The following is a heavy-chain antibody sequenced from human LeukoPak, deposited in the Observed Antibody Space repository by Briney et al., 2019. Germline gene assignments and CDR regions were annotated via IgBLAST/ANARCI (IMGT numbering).Heavy chain of an antibody. Sequence: GGSLGLSCAASGFTFDDYAMHWVRQAPGKGLEWVSGISWNSGSIGYADSVKGRFTISRDNAKNSLYLQMNSLRAEDTAVYYCARDSPDAFDIWGQGTMVTVSS. CDR1: GFTFDDYA. CDR3: ARDSPDAFDI. CDR2: ISWNSGSI. V-gene: IGHV3-9*01. J-gene: IGHJ3*02.